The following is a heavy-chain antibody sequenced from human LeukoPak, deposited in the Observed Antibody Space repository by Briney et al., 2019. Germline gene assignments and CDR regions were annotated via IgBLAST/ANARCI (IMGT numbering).Heavy chain of an antibody. V-gene: IGHV3-74*01. Sequence: GGSLRLSCEASGITFSHDWVHCGRQAPGKGLGWVSRTNTEVGITSYMDSVKGRVTISRDNVKNTIYLKMNSLTDDATAVYYCVPSDSSGLDWGQGTLVTVSS. CDR2: TNTEVGIT. CDR1: GITFSHDW. J-gene: IGHJ4*02. D-gene: IGHD3-22*01. CDR3: VPSDSSGLD.